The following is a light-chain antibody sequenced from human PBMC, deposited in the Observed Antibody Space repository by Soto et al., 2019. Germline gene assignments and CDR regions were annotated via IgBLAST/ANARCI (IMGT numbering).Light chain of an antibody. CDR2: DTT. CDR1: TGAVTNGHY. V-gene: IGLV7-46*01. J-gene: IGLJ1*01. Sequence: HAVVTQEPSLTVSLGGTVTLTCGSSTGAVTNGHYPYWFQQKPGQAPRTLIYDTTNRHSWTPARFSGSLLGGKAALTLSGAQPEDEAEYYCLLSYNGPYVFGTGTKVTVL. CDR3: LLSYNGPYV.